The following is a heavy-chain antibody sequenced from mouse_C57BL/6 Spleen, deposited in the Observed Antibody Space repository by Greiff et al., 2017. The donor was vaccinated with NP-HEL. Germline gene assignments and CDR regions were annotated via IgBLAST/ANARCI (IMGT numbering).Heavy chain of an antibody. V-gene: IGHV5-16*01. CDR1: GFTFSDYY. J-gene: IGHJ2*01. CDR2: INYDGSST. D-gene: IGHD2-1*01. CDR3: ARALYGKGNYFDY. Sequence: EVQVVESEGGLVQPGSSMKLSCTASGFTFSDYYMAWVRQVPEKGLEWVANINYDGSSTYYLDSLKSRFIISRDNAKNILYLQMSSLKSEDTATYYCARALYGKGNYFDYWGQGTTLTVSS.